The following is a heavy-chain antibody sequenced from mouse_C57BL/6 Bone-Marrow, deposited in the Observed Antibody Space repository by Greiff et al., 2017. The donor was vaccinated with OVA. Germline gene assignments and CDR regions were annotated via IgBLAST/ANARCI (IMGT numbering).Heavy chain of an antibody. CDR2: IDPETGGT. CDR3: TRPITTVVALYYYAMDY. D-gene: IGHD1-1*01. Sequence: QVHVKQSGAELVRPGASVTLSCKASGYTFTDYEMHWVKQTPVHGLEWIGAIDPETGGTAYNQKFKGKAILTADKSSSTAYMELRSLTSEDSAVYYCTRPITTVVALYYYAMDYWGQGTSVTVSS. V-gene: IGHV1-15*01. CDR1: GYTFTDYE. J-gene: IGHJ4*01.